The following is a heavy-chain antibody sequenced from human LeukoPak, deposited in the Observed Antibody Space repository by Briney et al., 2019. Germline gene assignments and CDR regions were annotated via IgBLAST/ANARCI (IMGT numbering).Heavy chain of an antibody. CDR3: ARDTVYGSGHRSAFDI. Sequence: PGGSLRLSCAASGFTFSSYEMNWVRQAPGKGLEWVSYISSSGSTIYYADSVKGRFTISRDNAKNSLYLQMNSLRAEDTAVYYCARDTVYGSGHRSAFDIWGQGTMVTVSS. CDR2: ISSSGSTI. V-gene: IGHV3-48*03. D-gene: IGHD3-10*01. J-gene: IGHJ3*02. CDR1: GFTFSSYE.